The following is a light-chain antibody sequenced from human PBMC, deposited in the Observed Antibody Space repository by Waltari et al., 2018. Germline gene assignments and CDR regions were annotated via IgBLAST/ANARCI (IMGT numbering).Light chain of an antibody. CDR1: SSDVGGYNY. Sequence: PGQSITISCTGTSSDVGGYNYVSWYQQHPGKAPKLMIYEVSNRPSGVSNRFSGSKSGNTASLTISGLQAEDEADYYCSSYTSSSTPVFGGGTKLTVL. V-gene: IGLV2-14*01. J-gene: IGLJ2*01. CDR2: EVS. CDR3: SSYTSSSTPV.